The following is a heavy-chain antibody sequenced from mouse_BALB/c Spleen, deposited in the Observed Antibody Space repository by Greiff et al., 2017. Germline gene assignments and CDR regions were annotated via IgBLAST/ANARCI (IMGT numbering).Heavy chain of an antibody. V-gene: IGHV6-6*02. Sequence: EVQLQQSGGGLVQPGGSMKLSCVASGFTFSNYWMNWVRQSPEKGLEWVAEIRLKSNNYATHYAESVKGRFTISRDDSKSSVYLQMNNLRAEDTGIYYCTRPVWSYYYAMDYWGQGTSVTVSS. CDR2: IRLKSNNYAT. J-gene: IGHJ4*01. CDR1: GFTFSNYW. D-gene: IGHD2-10*02. CDR3: TRPVWSYYYAMDY.